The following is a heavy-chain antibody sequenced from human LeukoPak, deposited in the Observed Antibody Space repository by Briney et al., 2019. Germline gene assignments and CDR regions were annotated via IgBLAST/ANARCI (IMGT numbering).Heavy chain of an antibody. D-gene: IGHD3-10*01. CDR2: MNPNSGNT. CDR1: GYTFTSYD. Sequence: ASVKVSCKASGYTFTSYDINWVRQATGQGLEWMGWMNPNSGNTGYAQKFQGRVTMTRNTSISTAYMELSSLRSEDTAVYYCARDGSGSYSPYNWFDPWGQGTLVTVSS. J-gene: IGHJ5*02. V-gene: IGHV1-8*01. CDR3: ARDGSGSYSPYNWFDP.